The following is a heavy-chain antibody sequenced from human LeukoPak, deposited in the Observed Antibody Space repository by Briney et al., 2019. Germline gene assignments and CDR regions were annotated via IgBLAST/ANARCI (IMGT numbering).Heavy chain of an antibody. V-gene: IGHV1-8*01. CDR2: MNPNSGNT. CDR1: GYTFTSYD. D-gene: IGHD2-2*01. Sequence: ASVKVSCKASGYTFTSYDINWVRQATGQGLEWMGWMNPNSGNTGYAQKFQGRVTMTRNTSISTAYMELSSLRSEDTAVYYCARGTELVVVPAAAPNRFDPWGQGTLVTVSS. J-gene: IGHJ5*02. CDR3: ARGTELVVVPAAAPNRFDP.